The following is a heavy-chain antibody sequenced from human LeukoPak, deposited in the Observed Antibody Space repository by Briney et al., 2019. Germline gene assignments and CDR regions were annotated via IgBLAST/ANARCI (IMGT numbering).Heavy chain of an antibody. J-gene: IGHJ5*02. CDR1: GYTLTELS. Sequence: ASVKVSCKVSGYTLTELSMHWVRQAPGKGLEWMGGFDPEDGETIYAQKFQGRVTMTEDTSTDTAYMELSSPRSEDTAVYYCATDRPLWFREKTGGHWFDPWGQGTLVTVSS. V-gene: IGHV1-24*01. D-gene: IGHD3-10*01. CDR3: ATDRPLWFREKTGGHWFDP. CDR2: FDPEDGET.